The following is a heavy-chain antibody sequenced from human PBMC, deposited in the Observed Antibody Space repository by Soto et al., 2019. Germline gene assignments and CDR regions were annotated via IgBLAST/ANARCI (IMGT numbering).Heavy chain of an antibody. CDR1: GGSISSGDYY. Sequence: QVQLQESGPGLVKPSQTLSLTCTVSGGSISSGDYYWSWIRQPPGKGLEWIGYIYYSGSTYYNPSLKSLVTISVDTSKSHFSLKLSSVTAADTAVYYCARVRYDYGDYLDYWGQGTLVTVSS. CDR3: ARVRYDYGDYLDY. J-gene: IGHJ4*02. CDR2: IYYSGST. V-gene: IGHV4-30-4*01. D-gene: IGHD4-17*01.